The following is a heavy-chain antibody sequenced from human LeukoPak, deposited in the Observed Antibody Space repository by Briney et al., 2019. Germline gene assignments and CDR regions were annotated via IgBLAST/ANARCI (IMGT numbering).Heavy chain of an antibody. D-gene: IGHD3-10*01. CDR3: ARGLGYYGSGSYVYNWFAP. Sequence: PSETLSLTCTVSGGSISNYYWSWIRQPAGKGLEWIGRIYTNGSTNYNPSLKSRVTMSVDTSKNQFSLKLTSVTAADTAVYHCARGLGYYGSGSYVYNWFAPWGQGSVVTVSS. J-gene: IGHJ5*02. V-gene: IGHV4-4*07. CDR1: GGSISNYY. CDR2: IYTNGST.